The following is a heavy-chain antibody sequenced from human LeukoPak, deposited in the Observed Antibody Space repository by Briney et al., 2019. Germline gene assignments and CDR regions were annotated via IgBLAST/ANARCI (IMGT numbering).Heavy chain of an antibody. CDR3: ERRNSGFYS. D-gene: IGHD4-23*01. CDR2: IIVVGGII. V-gene: IGHV3-11*06. CDR1: GFTFRDYY. J-gene: IGHJ4*02. Sequence: VGSLRLSCAASGFTFRDYYIAWVRHAPGEGLRWISQIIVVGGIINYVHSVKGRFTRSRDTAQNTLCLQLNSLRADDTAVSFCERRNSGFYSWGQGNLLTPSPQ.